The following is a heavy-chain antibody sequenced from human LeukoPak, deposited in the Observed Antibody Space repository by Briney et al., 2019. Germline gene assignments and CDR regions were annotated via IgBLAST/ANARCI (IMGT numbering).Heavy chain of an antibody. CDR3: AKDPARVTTPYNWFDP. V-gene: IGHV3-30*18. Sequence: GGSLRLSCAASGFTFSCYGMHCVRQAPGKGLEWVAVTSYDGSSKNYADSVKGRFTVSRDNPKNTLYLQMNSLRAEDTAVYYCAKDPARVTTPYNWFDPWGQGTLVTVSS. D-gene: IGHD4-17*01. CDR2: TSYDGSSK. J-gene: IGHJ5*02. CDR1: GFTFSCYG.